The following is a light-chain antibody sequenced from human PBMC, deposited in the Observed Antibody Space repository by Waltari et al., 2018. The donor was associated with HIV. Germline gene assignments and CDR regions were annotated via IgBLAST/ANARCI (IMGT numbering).Light chain of an antibody. CDR1: SVDVGGYNN. V-gene: IGLV2-11*01. J-gene: IGLJ3*02. Sequence: QSALPKPRSVSGSPGQPATSSCPGTSVDVGGYNNSSWYQQHPGKAPNLIIFDVRKRPSGVPDRFSGSKSGNTASLTISGLQAEDEADYYCCSYAGSYTLVFGGGTKLTVL. CDR3: CSYAGSYTLV. CDR2: DVR.